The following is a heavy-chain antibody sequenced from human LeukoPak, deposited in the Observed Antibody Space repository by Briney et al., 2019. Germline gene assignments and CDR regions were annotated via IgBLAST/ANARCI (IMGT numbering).Heavy chain of an antibody. J-gene: IGHJ3*02. CDR2: IYTSGST. Sequence: SETLSLTCTVSGGSISCYYWSWIRQPAGKGLEWIGRIYTSGSTNYNPSLKSRVTMSVDTSKNQFSLKLSSVTAADTAVYYCARDYSGSSWFSAFDIWGQGTMVTVSS. D-gene: IGHD6-13*01. CDR3: ARDYSGSSWFSAFDI. V-gene: IGHV4-4*07. CDR1: GGSISCYY.